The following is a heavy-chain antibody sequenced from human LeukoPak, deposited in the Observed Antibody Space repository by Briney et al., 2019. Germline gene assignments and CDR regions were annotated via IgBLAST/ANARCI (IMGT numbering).Heavy chain of an antibody. J-gene: IGHJ5*02. D-gene: IGHD3-3*01. CDR3: ARGPPYDFWSGYYLDWFDP. Sequence: ASVKVSCKASGYTLTSYDINWVRRATRHGLEWMGWINPNSGNTGYAQKFQGRVTITRNTSISTAYMELSSLRSEDTAVYYCARGPPYDFWSGYYLDWFDPWGQGTLVTVSS. CDR1: GYTLTSYD. V-gene: IGHV1-8*03. CDR2: INPNSGNT.